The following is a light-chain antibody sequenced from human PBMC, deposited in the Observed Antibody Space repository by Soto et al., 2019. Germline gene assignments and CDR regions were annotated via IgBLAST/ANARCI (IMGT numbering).Light chain of an antibody. Sequence: DIQMTQSPSTLSASVGDRVTITCRASQIISSWLAWYQQKPGKAPKLLIYGASTLESGVPSRFSGRGSGTDFTLTISSLQPEDFATYFCQQADSFPLTFGGGTKVEIK. J-gene: IGKJ4*01. CDR2: GAS. CDR1: QIISSW. V-gene: IGKV1-12*01. CDR3: QQADSFPLT.